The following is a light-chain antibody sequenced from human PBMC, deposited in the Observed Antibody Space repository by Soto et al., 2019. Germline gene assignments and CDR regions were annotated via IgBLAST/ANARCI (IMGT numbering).Light chain of an antibody. CDR2: GAS. J-gene: IGKJ1*01. V-gene: IGKV3-20*01. Sequence: ETVMTQSPATLSVSPGERATLSCRASQSIGNFLAWSQQKPGQSPRLLIYGASSRATGIPDRFSGSGSGTDFTLTISRLEPEDFAVYYCQQYGSSPPWTFGQGTKVEIK. CDR1: QSIGNF. CDR3: QQYGSSPPWT.